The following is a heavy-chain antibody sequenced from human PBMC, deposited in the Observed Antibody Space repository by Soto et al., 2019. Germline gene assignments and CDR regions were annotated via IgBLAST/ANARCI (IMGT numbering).Heavy chain of an antibody. Sequence: GGSLRLSCAASGFTFSSYAMSWVRQAPGKGLEWVSAISGSGGSTYYADSVKGRFTISRDNSKNTLYLQMNSLRAEDTAVYYCAKSSGLLRKVNYYMDVWGKGTTVTVSS. V-gene: IGHV3-23*01. D-gene: IGHD2-15*01. CDR3: AKSSGLLRKVNYYMDV. J-gene: IGHJ6*03. CDR1: GFTFSSYA. CDR2: ISGSGGST.